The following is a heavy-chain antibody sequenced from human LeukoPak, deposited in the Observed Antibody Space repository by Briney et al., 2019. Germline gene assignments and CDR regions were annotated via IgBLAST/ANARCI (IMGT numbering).Heavy chain of an antibody. CDR3: ARDPNGDCIGAFDM. Sequence: GGSLRLSCATSGFTFRSYAMIWVRQAPERGLQWVSGISGSGTYYADFAKGRFTISRDNCKNTLYLQMNSLRAEDTATCYCARDPNGDCIGAFDMWGQGTMVTVS. CDR2: ISGSGT. D-gene: IGHD2-21*02. J-gene: IGHJ3*02. V-gene: IGHV3-23*01. CDR1: GFTFRSYA.